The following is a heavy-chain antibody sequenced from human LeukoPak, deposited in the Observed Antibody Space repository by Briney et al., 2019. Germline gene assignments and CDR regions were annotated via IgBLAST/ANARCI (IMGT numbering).Heavy chain of an antibody. CDR2: ISYDGSNK. CDR3: AKDLGAYCSGGSCYAGY. D-gene: IGHD2-15*01. Sequence: GRSLRLSCAASGFTFSSYGMHWVRQAPGKGLEWVAVISYDGSNKYYADSVKGRFTISRDNSKNTLYLQMNSLRAEATAVYYCAKDLGAYCSGGSCYAGYWGQGTLVTVSS. CDR1: GFTFSSYG. J-gene: IGHJ4*02. V-gene: IGHV3-30*18.